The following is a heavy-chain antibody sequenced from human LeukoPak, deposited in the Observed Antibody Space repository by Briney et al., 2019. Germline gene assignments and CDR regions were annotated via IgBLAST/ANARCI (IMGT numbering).Heavy chain of an antibody. CDR2: IYYRGST. CDR1: GGSISSSSYY. Sequence: SGTLSLTCTVSGGSISSSSYYWGWIRQPPGKGLEWIGSIYYRGSTYYNPSLKSRVTISVDTSKNQFSLKLTSVTAADTAVYYCATLDSSGYYWGFDYWGQGTLVTVST. V-gene: IGHV4-39*01. J-gene: IGHJ4*02. D-gene: IGHD3-22*01. CDR3: ATLDSSGYYWGFDY.